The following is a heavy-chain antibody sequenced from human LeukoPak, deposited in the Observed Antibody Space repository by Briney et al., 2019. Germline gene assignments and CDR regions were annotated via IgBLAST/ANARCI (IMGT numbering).Heavy chain of an antibody. CDR1: GYTFTSYY. CDR3: ARELSGWYRFDP. V-gene: IGHV1-46*01. CDR2: INPSGGST. J-gene: IGHJ5*02. D-gene: IGHD6-19*01. Sequence: GALVKVSCKASGYTFTSYYMHWVRQAPGQGLEWMGIINPSGGSTSYAQKLQGRVTMTRDMSTSTVYMELSSLRSEDTAVYYCARELSGWYRFDPWGQGTLVTVSS.